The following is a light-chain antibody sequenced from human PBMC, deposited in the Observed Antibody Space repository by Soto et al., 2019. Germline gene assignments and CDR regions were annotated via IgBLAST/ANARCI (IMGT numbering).Light chain of an antibody. CDR1: QSVSSN. CDR2: GAS. V-gene: IGKV3-15*01. J-gene: IGKJ4*01. CDR3: QQYNNWPLT. Sequence: EIVMTQSPATLPVSPGERATLSCRASQSVSSNLAWYQQKPGQAPRLLIYGASTRATGIPARFSGSGSGTEFTLTISSLQSEDFAVYYCQQYNNWPLTFGGGTKVEI.